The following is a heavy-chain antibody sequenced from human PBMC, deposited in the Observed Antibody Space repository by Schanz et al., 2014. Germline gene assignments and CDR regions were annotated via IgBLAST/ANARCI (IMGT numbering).Heavy chain of an antibody. D-gene: IGHD3-10*01. Sequence: QVQLQQWGAGLLKPSETLSLTCGVYGGSISGYYWSWIRQPPGKGLEWIGEINHSGVTNYNPFLGSRPTKLVDMSKHQVSLKRTSVTAADTAVYYCARGKGPRGWFAPWGQGTLVTVSS. J-gene: IGHJ5*02. CDR1: GGSISGYY. CDR3: ARGKGPRGWFAP. V-gene: IGHV4-34*01. CDR2: INHSGVT.